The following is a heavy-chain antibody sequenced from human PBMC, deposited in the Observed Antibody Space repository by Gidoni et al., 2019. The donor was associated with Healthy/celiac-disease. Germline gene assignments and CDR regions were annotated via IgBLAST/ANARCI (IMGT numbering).Heavy chain of an antibody. CDR3: ARDFDY. J-gene: IGHJ4*02. Sequence: EVQLVESGGGLVQPGGSLGLSCAASGFTVSITYMSWVRQAPGKGLEWVSVIYSCGSTYYADSVKGRFTISRDNSKNTLYLQMNSLRAEDTAVYYCARDFDYWGQGTLVTVSS. CDR2: IYSCGST. CDR1: GFTVSITY. V-gene: IGHV3-66*02.